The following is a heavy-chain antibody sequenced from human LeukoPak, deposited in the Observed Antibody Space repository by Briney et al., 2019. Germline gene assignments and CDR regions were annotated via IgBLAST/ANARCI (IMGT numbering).Heavy chain of an antibody. Sequence: GGSLRLSCAASGFTFSSYAMSWVRQAPGKGLEWVSAISGSGGSTYYADSVKGRFTISRDNSKNTLYLQMNSLRAEDTALYYCAKGGSSQPFYFDYWGQGTPVTVSS. CDR3: AKGGSSQPFYFDY. D-gene: IGHD6-13*01. CDR1: GFTFSSYA. J-gene: IGHJ4*02. V-gene: IGHV3-23*01. CDR2: ISGSGGST.